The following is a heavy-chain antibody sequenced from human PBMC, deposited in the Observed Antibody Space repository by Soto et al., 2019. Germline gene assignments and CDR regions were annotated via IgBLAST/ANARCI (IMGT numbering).Heavy chain of an antibody. CDR2: INTDGGSA. CDR3: ARGRYYYYGMDV. V-gene: IGHV3-74*01. J-gene: IGHJ6*02. Sequence: AGGSLRISCAVSGFTFSDYWMSWVRQTPGKGLVWVSRINTDGGSASYADSVKGRFTISRDNAKNTLYLQMNSLRAEDTAVYYCARGRYYYYGMDVWGQGTTVTVSS. CDR1: GFTFSDYW.